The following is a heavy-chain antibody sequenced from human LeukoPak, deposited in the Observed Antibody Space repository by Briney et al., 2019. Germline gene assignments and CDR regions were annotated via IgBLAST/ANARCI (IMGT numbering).Heavy chain of an antibody. J-gene: IGHJ4*02. D-gene: IGHD6-19*01. CDR1: GYTFTGYY. V-gene: IGHV1-2*02. CDR2: INPNSGGT. Sequence: ASVKVSCKASGYTFTGYYIHWVRQAPGQGLEWMGWINPNSGGTNYAQKFQGRVTMTRDTSISTAYMELSRLRSDDTAVYYCARPPGIAVAGRRYYFDYWGQGTLVTVSS. CDR3: ARPPGIAVAGRRYYFDY.